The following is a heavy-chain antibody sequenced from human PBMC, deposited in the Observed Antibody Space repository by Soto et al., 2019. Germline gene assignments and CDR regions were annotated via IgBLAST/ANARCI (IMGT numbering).Heavy chain of an antibody. CDR3: AKPSYDFWSGYYHPFDG. CDR2: IWYDGSSK. D-gene: IGHD3-3*01. J-gene: IGHJ4*02. Sequence: QVKLVESGGGVVQPGRSLRLSCAVSGFTFSSYGMHWVRQAPGKGLEWVALIWYDGSSKFYADSVKGRFTISRDNSKNTLSLEISRLRAEDTAMYYCAKPSYDFWSGYYHPFDGWGQGTLVTVSS. CDR1: GFTFSSYG. V-gene: IGHV3-33*06.